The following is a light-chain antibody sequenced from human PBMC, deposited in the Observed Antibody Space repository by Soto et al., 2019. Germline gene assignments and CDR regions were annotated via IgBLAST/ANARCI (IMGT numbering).Light chain of an antibody. CDR3: QQYNHHPLT. V-gene: IGKV1-16*01. CDR1: QDIAGY. J-gene: IGKJ4*01. Sequence: DVRMTQSPSSLSASVGDSVTISCRASQDIAGYLAWFQQKPGKAPRSLIFSASTLHSGVPSRFSGSASGTDFTLTINSLQPEDFATYYCQQYNHHPLTFGGGTKVEIK. CDR2: SAS.